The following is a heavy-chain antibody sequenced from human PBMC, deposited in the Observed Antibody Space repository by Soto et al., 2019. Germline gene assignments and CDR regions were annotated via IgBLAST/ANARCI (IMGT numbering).Heavy chain of an antibody. Sequence: SETLSLTCDVSGDFLTTYYWNWIRQSPGKGLEWIGYIFYGGHTNYNPSLRGRATISVDTSKNQFSLKLSSVTAADTAVYYCARSHKYSSGWNGGFDYWGQGTLVTVSS. CDR3: ARSHKYSSGWNGGFDY. CDR2: IFYGGHT. D-gene: IGHD6-19*01. J-gene: IGHJ4*02. V-gene: IGHV4-59*01. CDR1: GDFLTTYY.